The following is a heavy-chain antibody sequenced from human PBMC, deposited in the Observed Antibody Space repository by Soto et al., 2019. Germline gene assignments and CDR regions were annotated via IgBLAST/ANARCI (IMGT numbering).Heavy chain of an antibody. V-gene: IGHV1-18*01. CDR2: ISAYNGNT. D-gene: IGHD3-3*01. CDR1: GYTFTSYG. CDR3: ARDLSIFGVVIIVSGGWFDP. Sequence: GASVKVSCKASGYTFTSYGISWVRQAPGQGLEWMGWISAYNGNTNYAQKLQGRVTMTTDTSTSTAYMELRSLRSDDTAVYYCARDLSIFGVVIIVSGGWFDPWGQGTLVTVSS. J-gene: IGHJ5*02.